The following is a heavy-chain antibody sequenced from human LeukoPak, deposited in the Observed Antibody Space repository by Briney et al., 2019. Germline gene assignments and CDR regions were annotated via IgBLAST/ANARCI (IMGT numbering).Heavy chain of an antibody. V-gene: IGHV7-4-1*02. CDR2: INPNTGNP. CDR3: AIDQPVAGVSNFDS. D-gene: IGHD6-19*01. CDR1: GYTFTRYA. J-gene: IGHJ4*02. Sequence: ASVTVSCKASGYTFTRYAMNWLGQAPGQGLEWMGWINPNTGNPTYAQAFTGRFVFSLDTSVSTAYLQISSLNTEDTAVYYCAIDQPVAGVSNFDSWGQGTLVTVSS.